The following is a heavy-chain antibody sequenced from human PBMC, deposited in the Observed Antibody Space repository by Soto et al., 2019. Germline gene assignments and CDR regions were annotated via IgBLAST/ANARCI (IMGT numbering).Heavy chain of an antibody. CDR1: GFSLSTSGMR. CDR3: ARIKSAYGYGMDV. CDR2: IDWDDDK. V-gene: IGHV2-70*04. J-gene: IGHJ6*02. Sequence: SGPTVANPTQTLTLPYTLYGFSLSTSGMRVSWIRQPPGKALEWLARIDWDDDKFYSTSLKTRLTISKDTSKNQVVLTMTNMDPVDTATYYCARIKSAYGYGMDVWGQGTTVTVSS. D-gene: IGHD5-12*01.